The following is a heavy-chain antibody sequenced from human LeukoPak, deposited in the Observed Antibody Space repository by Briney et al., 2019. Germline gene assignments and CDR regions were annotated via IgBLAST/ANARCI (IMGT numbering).Heavy chain of an antibody. J-gene: IGHJ6*02. D-gene: IGHD3-10*01. Sequence: SETLSLTCTVSGGSISSYYWSWIRQPAGKGLEWIGRIYTSGSTNFNPSLKSRVTMSVDTSKKQFSLKLSSVTAADTAVYYCARGLRPLLWFGDPHYYYYGMDVWGQGTTVTVSS. V-gene: IGHV4-4*07. CDR2: IYTSGST. CDR1: GGSISSYY. CDR3: ARGLRPLLWFGDPHYYYYGMDV.